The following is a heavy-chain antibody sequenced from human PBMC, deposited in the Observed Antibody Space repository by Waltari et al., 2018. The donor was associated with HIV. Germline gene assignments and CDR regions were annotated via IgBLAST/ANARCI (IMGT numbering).Heavy chain of an antibody. V-gene: IGHV4-39*01. J-gene: IGHJ6*02. CDR1: GGSISSSSYY. Sequence: QLQLQESGPGLVKPSETLSLTCTVSGGSISSSSYYWGWIRQPPGKGLEWIGSIYYSGSTYYNPSLKSRVTISVDTSKNQFSLKLSSVTAADTAVYYCASSYCGGDCYSGYYGMDVWGQGTTVTVSS. CDR3: ASSYCGGDCYSGYYGMDV. D-gene: IGHD2-21*01. CDR2: IYYSGST.